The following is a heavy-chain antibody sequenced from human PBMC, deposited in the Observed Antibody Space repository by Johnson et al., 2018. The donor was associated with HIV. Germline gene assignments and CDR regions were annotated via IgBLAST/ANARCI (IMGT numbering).Heavy chain of an antibody. CDR2: INWNGGST. CDR1: GFTFSSYG. D-gene: IGHD2-2*02. V-gene: IGHV3-20*04. CDR3: ASDRPNCDSTTCYNALDI. Sequence: VQLVESGGGVVQPVRSLRLSCAASGFTFSSYGMSWVRQAPGKGLEWVSGINWNGGSTGYADSVKGRFTISRDNAKNSLYLQMNSLRAEDTAVYFCASDRPNCDSTTCYNALDIWGQGTMVTVSS. J-gene: IGHJ3*02.